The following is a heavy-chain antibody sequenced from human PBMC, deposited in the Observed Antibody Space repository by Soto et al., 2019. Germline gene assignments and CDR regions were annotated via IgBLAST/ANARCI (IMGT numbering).Heavy chain of an antibody. CDR1: GYSFPSYW. CDR3: ARRGGWTGALDI. J-gene: IGHJ3*02. D-gene: IGHD3-9*01. V-gene: IGHV5-51*01. CDR2: IYPGDSDT. Sequence: HGGSPKIHCQGSGYSFPSYWIGWVRQMPGKGLEWMGIIYPGDSDTRYSPSFQGQVTISADKSTRPPSLQWSSRKAPDPAMYYWARRGGWTGALDIWGPGTMVTVSS.